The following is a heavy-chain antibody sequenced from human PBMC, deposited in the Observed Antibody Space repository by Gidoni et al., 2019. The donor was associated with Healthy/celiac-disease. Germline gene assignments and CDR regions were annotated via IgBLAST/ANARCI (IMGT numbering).Heavy chain of an antibody. J-gene: IGHJ4*02. CDR3: AKEREPRRDGVVGIDY. CDR2: ISWDGGST. CDR1: GFTFDDYA. V-gene: IGHV3-43D*03. Sequence: EVQLVESGGVVVQPGGSMRLSCAASGFTFDDYAMHWVRQAPGKGLEWVSLISWDGGSTYYADSVKGRFTISRDNSKNSLYLQMNSLRAEDTALYYCAKEREPRRDGVVGIDYWGQGTLVTVSS. D-gene: IGHD1-26*01.